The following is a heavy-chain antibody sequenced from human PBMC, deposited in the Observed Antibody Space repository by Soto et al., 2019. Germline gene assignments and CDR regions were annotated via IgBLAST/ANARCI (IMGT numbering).Heavy chain of an antibody. J-gene: IGHJ5*01. V-gene: IGHV3-21*06. CDR2: ISSSTSYV. CDR3: ARDPSEGRVGNWFES. Sequence: GGSLRLSCAASGFTFSRYGMNWLRQAPGKGLEWVASISSSTSYVYYADSVKGRFSTSRDNTKNILYLEMYGLRTEDTAVYYCARDPSEGRVGNWFESWGQGTLVTVSS. D-gene: IGHD2-2*01. CDR1: GFTFSRYG.